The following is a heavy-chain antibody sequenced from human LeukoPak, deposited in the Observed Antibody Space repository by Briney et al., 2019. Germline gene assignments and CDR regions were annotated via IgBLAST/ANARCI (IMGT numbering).Heavy chain of an antibody. J-gene: IGHJ2*01. CDR3: ARDCSSTGCITNWYFDL. CDR1: GCTFSSYA. V-gene: IGHV1-69*04. Sequence: ASVKVSCKSSGCTFSSYAISWVRQAPGQGLEWMGRIIPIRGIANYAQKFQGRVTITADKSTRTAYMKLSSLRSEDTAVYYCARDCSSTGCITNWYFDLWGRGTLVTVSS. CDR2: IIPIRGIA. D-gene: IGHD2-2*01.